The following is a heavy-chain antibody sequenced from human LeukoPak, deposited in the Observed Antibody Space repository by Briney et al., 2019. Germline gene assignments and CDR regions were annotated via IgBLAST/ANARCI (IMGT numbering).Heavy chain of an antibody. V-gene: IGHV3-48*01. J-gene: IGHJ6*04. CDR2: ISSFSGTI. D-gene: IGHD2-15*01. Sequence: GGSLRLSCAASGFTFSSYSMNWVRQAPGKGLEWVSYISSFSGTIYCADSVKGRFTISRDNAKNSLYLQMNSLRAEDTAVYYCARLKGTPSTRMDVWGKGTTVTVSS. CDR3: ARLKGTPSTRMDV. CDR1: GFTFSSYS.